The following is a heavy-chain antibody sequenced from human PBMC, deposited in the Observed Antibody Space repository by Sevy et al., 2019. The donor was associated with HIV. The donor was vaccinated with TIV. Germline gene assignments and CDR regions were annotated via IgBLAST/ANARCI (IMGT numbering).Heavy chain of an antibody. Sequence: GESLKISCQGSGYSFTSHWIAWVRQMPGKGLEWMGIIFPDDSDTRYSPSFQGQVTFSADKSIFTAYLQWSSLRGSDTAIYYCATSRSGYFDGSGYYIYWGQGTQVTVSS. D-gene: IGHD3-22*01. J-gene: IGHJ4*01. CDR1: GYSFTSHW. CDR2: IFPDDSDT. CDR3: ATSRSGYFDGSGYYIY. V-gene: IGHV5-51*01.